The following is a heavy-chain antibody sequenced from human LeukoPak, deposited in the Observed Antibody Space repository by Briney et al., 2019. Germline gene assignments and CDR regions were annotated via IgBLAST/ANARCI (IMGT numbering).Heavy chain of an antibody. CDR3: ARTTPGIVGATKAAFDI. CDR1: GYTFTGYY. D-gene: IGHD1-26*01. Sequence: ASVKVSCKASGYTFTGYYMHWVRQAPGQGLEWMGWINPNSGGTNYAQKFQGRVTMTRDTSISTAYMELSRLRSDDTAVYYCARTTPGIVGATKAAFDIWGQGTMVTVSS. V-gene: IGHV1-2*02. J-gene: IGHJ3*02. CDR2: INPNSGGT.